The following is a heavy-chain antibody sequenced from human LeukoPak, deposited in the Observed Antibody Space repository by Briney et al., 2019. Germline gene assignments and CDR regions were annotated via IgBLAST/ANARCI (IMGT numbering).Heavy chain of an antibody. CDR1: GFTFSSYS. Sequence: GGSLRLSCAASGFTFSSYSMNWVRQAPGKGLEWVSYISTSSSAIYYADSVKGRFTISRDNAKNSLYLQMNSLRAEDTALYYCARRSSGWSLDYWGQGTLVSVYS. J-gene: IGHJ4*02. CDR2: ISTSSSAI. CDR3: ARRSSGWSLDY. V-gene: IGHV3-48*01. D-gene: IGHD6-19*01.